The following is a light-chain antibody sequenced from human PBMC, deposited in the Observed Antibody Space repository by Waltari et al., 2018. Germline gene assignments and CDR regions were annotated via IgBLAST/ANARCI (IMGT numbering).Light chain of an antibody. CDR2: VAS. V-gene: IGKV3-20*01. Sequence: EIVLTQSPGTLSLTPGETATLSCRASQSVSRTLAWYQQKPGQAPKLLIYVASIRATGIPDRFTGSGSGTDFSLTISSLEPEDFAIYFCQHYVRLPARFGQGTKVEIK. CDR1: QSVSRT. J-gene: IGKJ1*01. CDR3: QHYVRLPAR.